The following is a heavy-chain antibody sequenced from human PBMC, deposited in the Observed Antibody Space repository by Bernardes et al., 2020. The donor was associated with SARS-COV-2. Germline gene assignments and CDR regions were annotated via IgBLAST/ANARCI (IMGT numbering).Heavy chain of an antibody. CDR1: GFTFSSSG. CDR2: ISYDGSNK. CDR3: AKTISPHLPPWYGMDA. J-gene: IGHJ6*02. V-gene: IGHV3-30*18. Sequence: GGSLRLSCAASGFTFSSSGMHWVRQAPGQGLEWVAVISYDGSNKYYADSVKGRFTISRDSSKNTLYLQMNSLRADDTAVYYCAKTISPHLPPWYGMDAWGQGTTVTVSS.